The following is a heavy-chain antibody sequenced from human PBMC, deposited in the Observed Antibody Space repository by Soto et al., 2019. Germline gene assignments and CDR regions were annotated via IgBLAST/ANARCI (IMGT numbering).Heavy chain of an antibody. CDR1: GGSISSGDYY. CDR2: IYYSGST. D-gene: IGHD3-22*01. J-gene: IGHJ4*02. V-gene: IGHV4-30-4*01. Sequence: LSLTCTVSGGSISSGDYYWSWFRQPPGKGLEWIGYIYYSGSTYYNPSLKSRLTMSVDASKNHLSLKLSSVTAADTAVYYCARAFDDSSGYYGGLGYWGQGTLVTV. CDR3: ARAFDDSSGYYGGLGY.